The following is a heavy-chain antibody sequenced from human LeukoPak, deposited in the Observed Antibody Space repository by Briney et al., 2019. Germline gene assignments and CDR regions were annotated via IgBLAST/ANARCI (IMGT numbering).Heavy chain of an antibody. Sequence: SETLSLTCTVSGGSISSYYWSWIRQPPGKGLEWIGYIYGSTNYNPSLKSRVTISVDRSKNQFSLKLSSVTAADTAVYYCARGGSGWHYFDYWGRGTLVTVSS. D-gene: IGHD6-19*01. CDR2: IYGST. J-gene: IGHJ4*02. V-gene: IGHV4-59*01. CDR1: GGSISSYY. CDR3: ARGGSGWHYFDY.